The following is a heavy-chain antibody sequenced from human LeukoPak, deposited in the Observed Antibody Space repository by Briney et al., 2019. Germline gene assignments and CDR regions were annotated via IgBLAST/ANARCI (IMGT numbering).Heavy chain of an antibody. CDR3: ARGQGYNYAPFDY. D-gene: IGHD5-18*01. CDR2: IIPIFGTA. J-gene: IGHJ4*02. V-gene: IGHV1-69*05. Sequence: SVKVSCKASGGTFSSYAISWVRQAPGQGLEWMGGIIPIFGTANNAQKFQGRVTITTDESTGTAYMELSSLRSEDTAVYYCARGQGYNYAPFDYWGQGTLVTVSS. CDR1: GGTFSSYA.